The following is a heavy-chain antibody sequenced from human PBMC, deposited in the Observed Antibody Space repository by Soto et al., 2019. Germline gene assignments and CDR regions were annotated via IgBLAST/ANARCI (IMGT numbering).Heavy chain of an antibody. Sequence: EVHLLESGGGLVQPGESLRLSCSASGFTFNTFAMHWVRQTPGKGLEFVSAISSNGGNTYYADSVKGRFAISRDNSKNTLYLQMYSLRPEDTALYYCVKEGYMRSDWYGQFDCWGQGTLVTVSS. V-gene: IGHV3-64D*06. CDR3: VKEGYMRSDWYGQFDC. CDR2: ISSNGGNT. D-gene: IGHD6-19*01. J-gene: IGHJ4*02. CDR1: GFTFNTFA.